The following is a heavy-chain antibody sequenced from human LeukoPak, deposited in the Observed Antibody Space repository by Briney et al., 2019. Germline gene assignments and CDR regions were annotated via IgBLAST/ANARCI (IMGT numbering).Heavy chain of an antibody. J-gene: IGHJ4*02. D-gene: IGHD1-26*01. Sequence: GGSLRLSCAASGFTFSSYSMNWVRQAPGKGLEWVSSISSSSSYIYYADSVKGRFTISRDNAKNSLYLQMNSLRAEDTAVYYCAKDFRIVGATGAYWGQGTLVTVSS. CDR1: GFTFSSYS. CDR3: AKDFRIVGATGAY. V-gene: IGHV3-21*04. CDR2: ISSSSSYI.